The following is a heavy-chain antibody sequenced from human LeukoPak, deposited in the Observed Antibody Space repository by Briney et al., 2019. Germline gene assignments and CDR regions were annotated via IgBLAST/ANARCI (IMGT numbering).Heavy chain of an antibody. J-gene: IGHJ4*02. CDR2: ISGDDERR. CDR3: AKVNWYYNSGTYAGDC. V-gene: IGHV3-23*01. Sequence: GGSLRLSCAASGFRLNSDDINWVRQAPGKGLEGVSSISGDDERRFYADSVKGRFAISKDNSQNTVYLQLNSLRVEDTAVYYWAKVNWYYNSGTYAGDCWGQGTLVTVSS. D-gene: IGHD3-10*01. CDR1: GFRLNSDD.